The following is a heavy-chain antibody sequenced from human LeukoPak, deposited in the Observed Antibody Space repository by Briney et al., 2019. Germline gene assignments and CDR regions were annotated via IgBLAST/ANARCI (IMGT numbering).Heavy chain of an antibody. CDR3: ARGPYKSGYSYGPALRFFDY. D-gene: IGHD5-18*01. J-gene: IGHJ4*02. Sequence: PSETLSLTCAVYGGSFSGYYWSWIRQPPGKGLEWIGEINHSGSTNCNPSLKSRVTISVDTSKNQFSLKLSSVTAADTAVYYCARGPYKSGYSYGPALRFFDYWGQGTLVTVSS. CDR1: GGSFSGYY. V-gene: IGHV4-34*01. CDR2: INHSGST.